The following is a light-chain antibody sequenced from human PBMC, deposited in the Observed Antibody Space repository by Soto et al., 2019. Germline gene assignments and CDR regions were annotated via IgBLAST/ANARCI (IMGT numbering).Light chain of an antibody. CDR1: QSLLYSSNNQNY. Sequence: DIVMTQSPDSLAVSLGELATINCKSSQSLLYSSNNQNYLAWFQQKPGKPTRLLISWASTLESGVPDRFSGSGSVTDFTLTLSSLQAEDVAVYFFQQYYTTPSLTFGGGTKVEIK. V-gene: IGKV4-1*01. CDR3: QQYYTTPSLT. CDR2: WAS. J-gene: IGKJ4*01.